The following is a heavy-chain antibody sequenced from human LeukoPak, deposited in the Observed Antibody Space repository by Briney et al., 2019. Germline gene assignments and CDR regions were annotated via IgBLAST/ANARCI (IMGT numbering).Heavy chain of an antibody. Sequence: PGRSLTLSCAASGFTFSSFGMHWVRQAPGKGLEWVAVIWYDASNKCYADSVKGRFTISTDNSKNTLFLQMNSLRDDDTAVYYCVRGVGVSRFNYFDPWGQGTLVIVSS. J-gene: IGHJ5*02. CDR3: VRGVGVSRFNYFDP. D-gene: IGHD6-13*01. V-gene: IGHV3-33*01. CDR2: IWYDASNK. CDR1: GFTFSSFG.